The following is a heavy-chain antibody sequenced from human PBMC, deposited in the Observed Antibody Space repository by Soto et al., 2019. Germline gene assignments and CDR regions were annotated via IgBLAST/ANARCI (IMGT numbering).Heavy chain of an antibody. J-gene: IGHJ4*02. CDR3: ARVRYSSSWPDY. V-gene: IGHV4-61*08. CDR2: IYYSGNT. D-gene: IGHD6-13*01. Sequence: PSETLSLTCTVSGGSISSGDYYWNWIRQPPGKGLEWIGYIYYSGNTNCNPSLKSRVTISVDTSKNQFSLKLSSVTAADTAVYYCARVRYSSSWPDYWGQGTLVTVSS. CDR1: GGSISSGDYY.